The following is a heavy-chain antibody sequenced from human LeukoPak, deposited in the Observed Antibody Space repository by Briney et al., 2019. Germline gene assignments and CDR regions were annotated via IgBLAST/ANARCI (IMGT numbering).Heavy chain of an antibody. D-gene: IGHD3-22*01. V-gene: IGHV4-34*01. CDR1: GGSFSGYY. J-gene: IGHJ6*03. CDR3: ARGRQEISMILVVMTGVSYYLDV. CDR2: TNPSGST. Sequence: SETLSLTCAVSGGSFSGYYWTWIRQSPGKGPEWIGETNPSGSTYYNPSLKSRLTITRDTSKNQFSLRLSSVTAADTAVYYCARGRQEISMILVVMTGVSYYLDVWGKGTTVTVS.